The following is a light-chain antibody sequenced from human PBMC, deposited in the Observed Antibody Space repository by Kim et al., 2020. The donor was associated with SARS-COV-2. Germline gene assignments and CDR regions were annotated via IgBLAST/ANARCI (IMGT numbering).Light chain of an antibody. V-gene: IGLV3-19*01. J-gene: IGLJ2*01. Sequence: SSELTQDPAVSVALGQTVRITCQGDSLRSYYATWYQQKPGQAPILVIYGKNNRPSGIPDRFSGSSSGNTASLTITGTQVGDEADYYCNSRDSNNNVLFGG. CDR1: SLRSYY. CDR3: NSRDSNNNVL. CDR2: GKN.